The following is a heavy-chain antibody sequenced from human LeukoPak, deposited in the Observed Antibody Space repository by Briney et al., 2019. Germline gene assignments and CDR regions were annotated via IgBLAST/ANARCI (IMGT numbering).Heavy chain of an antibody. V-gene: IGHV4-30-4*08. J-gene: IGHJ5*02. CDR2: IYYSGST. Sequence: SRTLSLTCTVSGGSISCGDYYWSWIRQPPGKGLEWIGYIYYSGSTYYNPSLKSRVTISVDTSKNQFSLKLNSVTAADTAVYYCARGSRYYGSGSFHSTFDPWGQGTLVTVSS. CDR1: GGSISCGDYY. D-gene: IGHD3-10*01. CDR3: ARGSRYYGSGSFHSTFDP.